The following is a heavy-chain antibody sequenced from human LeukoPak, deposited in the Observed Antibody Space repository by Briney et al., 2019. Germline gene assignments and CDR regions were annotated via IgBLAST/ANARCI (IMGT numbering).Heavy chain of an antibody. V-gene: IGHV7-4-1*02. CDR3: ARVRQLAAAGPFDP. D-gene: IGHD6-13*01. CDR2: INTNTGNP. Sequence: GASVKVSCKASGYTFTSYAMNWVRQAPGQGLEWMGWINTNTGNPTYAQGFTGRFVFPLDTSVSTAYLQISSLKAEDTAVYYCARVRQLAAAGPFDPWGQGTLVTVSS. CDR1: GYTFTSYA. J-gene: IGHJ5*02.